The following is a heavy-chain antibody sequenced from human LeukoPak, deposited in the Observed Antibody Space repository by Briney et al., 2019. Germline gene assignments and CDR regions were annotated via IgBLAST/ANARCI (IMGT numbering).Heavy chain of an antibody. V-gene: IGHV3-74*01. D-gene: IGHD4-17*01. CDR3: ARGDDYGDYKRNYYYYGMDV. Sequence: GGSLRLSCAASGFTFSSYWMHWVRQAPGKGLVWVSRINSDGSSTSYADSVKGRFTISRDNAKNTLCLQMNSLRAEDTAVYYCARGDDYGDYKRNYYYYGMDVWGQGTTVTVSS. CDR2: INSDGSST. J-gene: IGHJ6*02. CDR1: GFTFSSYW.